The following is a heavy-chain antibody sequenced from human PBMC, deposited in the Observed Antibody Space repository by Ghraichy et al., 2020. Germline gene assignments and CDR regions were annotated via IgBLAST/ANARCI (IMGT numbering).Heavy chain of an antibody. CDR3: AKDIMGRVGPRTHYYYGMDV. J-gene: IGHJ6*02. Sequence: GESLNISCAASGFTFDDYAMHWVRQAPGKGLEWVSLISGDGGSTYYADSVKGRFTISRDNSKNSLYLQMNSLRTEDTALYYCAKDIMGRVGPRTHYYYGMDVWGQGTTVTVSS. CDR1: GFTFDDYA. CDR2: ISGDGGST. V-gene: IGHV3-43*02. D-gene: IGHD1-26*01.